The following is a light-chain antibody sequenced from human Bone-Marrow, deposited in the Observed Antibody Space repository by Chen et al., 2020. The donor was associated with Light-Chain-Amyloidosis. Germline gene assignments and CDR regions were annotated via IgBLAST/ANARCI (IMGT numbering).Light chain of an antibody. V-gene: IGLV3-21*02. CDR3: QVWGRSSDRPV. Sequence: SYVLTQPSSVSVAPGQTATIACGGNNIGSTSVHWYQQTPGQAPLLVVYDDSDRPSGIPERLSGSHSGNTATLTSSGVEAGDEADYYCQVWGRSSDRPVFGGGTKLTVL. CDR2: DDS. CDR1: NIGSTS. J-gene: IGLJ3*02.